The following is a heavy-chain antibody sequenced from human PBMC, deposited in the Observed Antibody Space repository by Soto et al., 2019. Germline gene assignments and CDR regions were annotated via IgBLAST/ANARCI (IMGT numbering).Heavy chain of an antibody. CDR1: GFTFSSYA. V-gene: IGHV3-30-3*01. CDR3: ARDRIAVAGTGAYWFDP. CDR2: ISYDGSNK. D-gene: IGHD6-19*01. Sequence: QVQLVESGGGVVQPGRSLRLSCAASGFTFSSYAMNWVRQAPGKGLEWVAVISYDGSNKYYADSVKGRFTISRDNSKNTLYLQMNSLRAEDTAVYYCARDRIAVAGTGAYWFDPWGQGTLVTVSS. J-gene: IGHJ5*02.